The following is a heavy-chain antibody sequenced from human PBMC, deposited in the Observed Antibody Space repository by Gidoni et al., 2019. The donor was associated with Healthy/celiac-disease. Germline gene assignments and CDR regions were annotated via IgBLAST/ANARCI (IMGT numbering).Heavy chain of an antibody. CDR1: GFPVSSNY. D-gene: IGHD3-9*01. Sequence: EVQLVESGGGLVQPGGSLRLSCAASGFPVSSNYMRWVRQAPGKGLEWVSVIYSGGSTYYADSVKGRFTISRDNSKNTLYLQMNSLRAEDTAVYYCARNHYDILTGYYNDGYYYYMDVWGKGTTVTVSS. CDR3: ARNHYDILTGYYNDGYYYYMDV. J-gene: IGHJ6*03. CDR2: IYSGGST. V-gene: IGHV3-66*01.